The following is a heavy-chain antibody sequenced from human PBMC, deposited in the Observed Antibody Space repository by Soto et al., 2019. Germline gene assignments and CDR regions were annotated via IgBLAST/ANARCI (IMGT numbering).Heavy chain of an antibody. V-gene: IGHV4-59*01. CDR2: IHDNGDT. D-gene: IGHD3-10*02. CDR3: ASMLGGRLLFDY. CDR1: GGSI. J-gene: IGHJ4*02. Sequence: QVQLQESGPGLVKPSETLSLTCTVSGGSIWSWIRQPPGKGLEWIGYIHDNGDTNYNPSLESRVTISVDTSRNQFSLRLRSVSTADTAVYYCASMLGGRLLFDYWCQGILVTVSS.